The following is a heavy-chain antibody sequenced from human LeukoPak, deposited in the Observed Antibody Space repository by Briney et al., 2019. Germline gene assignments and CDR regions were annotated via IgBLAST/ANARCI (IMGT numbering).Heavy chain of an antibody. CDR1: GFTVSSTY. J-gene: IGHJ6*02. V-gene: IGHV3-53*01. CDR3: ARDFPAYDSSGYLGLDGMDV. CDR2: IYSGGST. D-gene: IGHD3-22*01. Sequence: GGSLRLSCAVSGFTVSSTYISWVRQAPGKGLEWVSVIYSGGSTYHADSVKGRFAISRDNSKNTLFLQMNSLRAEDTAVYYCARDFPAYDSSGYLGLDGMDVWGQGTTVTVSS.